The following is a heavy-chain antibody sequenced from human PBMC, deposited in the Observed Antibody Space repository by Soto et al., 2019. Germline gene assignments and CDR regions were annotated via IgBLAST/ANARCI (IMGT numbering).Heavy chain of an antibody. J-gene: IGHJ6*02. CDR2: INPSGGST. CDR1: GYTFTSYY. Sequence: ASVKVSCKASGYTFTSYYMHWVRQAPGQGLEWMGIINPSGGSTSYAQKFQGRVTMTRDTSTSTVYMELSSLRSEDTAVYYCARESGLLEWLSPYYYYYGMDVWGQGTTVTVSS. D-gene: IGHD3-3*01. V-gene: IGHV1-46*01. CDR3: ARESGLLEWLSPYYYYYGMDV.